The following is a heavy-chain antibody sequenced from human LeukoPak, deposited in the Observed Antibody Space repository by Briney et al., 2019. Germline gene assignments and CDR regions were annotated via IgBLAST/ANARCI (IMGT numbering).Heavy chain of an antibody. CDR2: IRSKANSYAT. Sequence: GGSLRLSCAASGFTFSGSAMHWVRQASGKGLEWVGRIRSKANSYATAYAASVKGRFTISRDDSKNTAYLQINSLKTEDTAVYYCTGGSYNFDYWGQGTLVTVSS. CDR3: TGGSYNFDY. CDR1: GFTFSGSA. J-gene: IGHJ4*02. D-gene: IGHD1-26*01. V-gene: IGHV3-73*01.